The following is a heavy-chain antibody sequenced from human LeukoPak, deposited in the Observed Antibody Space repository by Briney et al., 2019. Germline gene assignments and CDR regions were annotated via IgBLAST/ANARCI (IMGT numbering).Heavy chain of an antibody. CDR1: GGSISSYY. CDR3: ARAGGPHCSSTSCHAFDI. D-gene: IGHD2-2*01. Sequence: SETLALTCTVSGGSISSYYWSWIRQPPGKGLEWIGYIYYSGSTYYNPSLKRRVTISVDTSKNQFSLKLSSVTAADTAVYYCARAGGPHCSSTSCHAFDIWGQGAMVTVSS. V-gene: IGHV4-59*08. J-gene: IGHJ3*02. CDR2: IYYSGST.